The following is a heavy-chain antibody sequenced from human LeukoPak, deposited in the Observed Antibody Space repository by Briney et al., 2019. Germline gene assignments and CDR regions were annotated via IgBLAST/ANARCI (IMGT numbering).Heavy chain of an antibody. CDR2: IWSDATEK. D-gene: IGHD4-11*01. CDR3: AKDAQRGFDYSNSLEY. J-gene: IGHJ4*02. CDR1: GFTYSHYG. V-gene: IGHV3-33*06. Sequence: PGGSLRLSCAASGFTYSHYGMHWVRQAPGKGLEWVAVIWSDATEKYYGDAVKGRFTISRDNSRNTLYLQMNSLRVEDTAVYYCAKDAQRGFDYSNSLEYWDQGTLVTVSS.